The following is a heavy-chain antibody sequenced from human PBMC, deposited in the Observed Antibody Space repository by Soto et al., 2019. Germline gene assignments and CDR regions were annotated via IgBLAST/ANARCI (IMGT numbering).Heavy chain of an antibody. CDR3: AREGRIQSLEY. D-gene: IGHD3-10*01. J-gene: IGHJ4*02. CDR2: IFYNGDT. CDR1: VGSISNPDHY. Sequence: PSETLSLTCTFSVGSISNPDHYCSWIRQPPWKGLEWIGSIFYNGDTSYNPSLESRLSISVDTSKNQFSLSLSSVTASDTAVYFCAREGRIQSLEYWGQGTRVTSPQ. V-gene: IGHV4-30-4*01.